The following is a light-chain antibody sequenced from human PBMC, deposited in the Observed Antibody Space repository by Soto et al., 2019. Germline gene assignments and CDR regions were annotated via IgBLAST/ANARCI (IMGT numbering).Light chain of an antibody. CDR1: SSDVGGYNH. CDR3: CSYSSSSIWV. J-gene: IGLJ3*02. CDR2: EVR. Sequence: QSALTQPASVSGSPGQSITIYCTGTSSDVGGYNHVSWYQQHPGKAPKHIIYEVRNRPSGVSNRLSGSKSGNTASLTISGLQADVEADYYYCSYSSSSIWVFGGGTKLTVL. V-gene: IGLV2-14*01.